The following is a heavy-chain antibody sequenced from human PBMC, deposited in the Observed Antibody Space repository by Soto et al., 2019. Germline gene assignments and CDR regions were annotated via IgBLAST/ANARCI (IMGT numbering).Heavy chain of an antibody. CDR2: IYYSGST. V-gene: IGHV4-39*01. J-gene: IGHJ6*02. D-gene: IGHD2-2*01. Sequence: SETLSLTCTVSGGSISSSSYYWGWIRQPPGKGLEWIGSIYYSGSTYYNPSLKSRVTISVDTSKNQFSLKLSSVTAADTAVYYCASIGSTGVKLGYYYYGMDVWGQGTTVTVSS. CDR1: GGSISSSSYY. CDR3: ASIGSTGVKLGYYYYGMDV.